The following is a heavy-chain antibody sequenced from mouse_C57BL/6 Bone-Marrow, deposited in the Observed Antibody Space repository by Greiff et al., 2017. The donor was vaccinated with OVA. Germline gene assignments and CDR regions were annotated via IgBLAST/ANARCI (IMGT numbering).Heavy chain of an antibody. D-gene: IGHD2-1*01. CDR3: ARDAPIYPLFAY. CDR2: SRNKANDYTT. J-gene: IGHJ3*01. Sequence: EVKLMESGGGLVQSGRSLRLSCATSGFTFSDFYMEWVRQAPGKGLEWIAASRNKANDYTTEYSASVKGRFIVSRDTSQSILYLQMNALRAEDTAIYYCARDAPIYPLFAYWGQGTLVTVSA. V-gene: IGHV7-1*01. CDR1: GFTFSDFY.